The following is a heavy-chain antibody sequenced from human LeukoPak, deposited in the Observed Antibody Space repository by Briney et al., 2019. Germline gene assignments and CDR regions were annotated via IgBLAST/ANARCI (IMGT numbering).Heavy chain of an antibody. CDR1: GFKFSDFY. V-gene: IGHV3-11*01. CDR3: AREGPIPVAGTFDF. CDR2: ISIGGSTT. D-gene: IGHD6-19*01. J-gene: IGHJ4*02. Sequence: PGGSLRLSCAASGFKFSDFYMGWISQAPGKGLEWLVYISIGGSTTYYVDSVKGRFTISRDNAKNSLFLQMNSLRVDDTAVYFCAREGPIPVAGTFDFWGQGTLVTVSS.